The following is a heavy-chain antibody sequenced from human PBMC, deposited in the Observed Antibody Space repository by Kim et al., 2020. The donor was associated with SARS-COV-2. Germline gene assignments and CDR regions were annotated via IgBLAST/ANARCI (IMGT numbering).Heavy chain of an antibody. CDR3: ARGISPRGGVITNWFDP. D-gene: IGHD3-16*02. J-gene: IGHJ5*02. CDR1: GGTFSSYA. CDR2: IIPIFGTA. Sequence: SVKVSCKASGGTFSSYAISWVRQAPGQGLEWMGGIIPIFGTANYAQKFQGRVTITADESTSTAYMELSSLRSEDTAVYYCARGISPRGGVITNWFDPWGQGTLVTVSS. V-gene: IGHV1-69*13.